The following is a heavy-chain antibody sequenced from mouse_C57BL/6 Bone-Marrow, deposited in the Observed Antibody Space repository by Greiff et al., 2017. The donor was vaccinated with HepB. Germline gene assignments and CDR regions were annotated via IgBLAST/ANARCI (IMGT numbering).Heavy chain of an antibody. CDR1: GYTFTSYW. V-gene: IGHV1-69*01. Sequence: QVQLKQPGAELVMPGASVKLSFKASGYTFTSYWMHWVKQRPGQGLEWIGEIDPSDSYTNYNQKFKGKSTLTVDKSSSTAYMQLSSLTSEDSAVYYCARKRAQGTTLTVSS. CDR3: ARK. J-gene: IGHJ2*01. CDR2: IDPSDSYT.